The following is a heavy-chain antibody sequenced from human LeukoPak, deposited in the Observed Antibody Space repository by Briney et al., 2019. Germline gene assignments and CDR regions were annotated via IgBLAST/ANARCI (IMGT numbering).Heavy chain of an antibody. CDR2: INHDGSEE. D-gene: IGHD3-10*01. CDR3: ARDYYGSGSTYAAFDI. V-gene: IGHV3-7*01. J-gene: IGHJ3*02. CDR1: GFTFSNNW. Sequence: GGSLRLSCVASGFTFSNNWMSWVRQAPGKGLEWVANINHDGSEEYYVDSVKGRFTISRDNARSSLYLQLNSLRAEDTAVYYCARDYYGSGSTYAAFDIWGQGTMVTVSS.